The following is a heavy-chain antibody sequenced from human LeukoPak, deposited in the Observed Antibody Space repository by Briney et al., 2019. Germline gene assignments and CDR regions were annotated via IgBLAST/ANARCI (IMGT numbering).Heavy chain of an antibody. D-gene: IGHD3-22*01. CDR2: IYYSGST. CDR1: GGSISSGGYY. Sequence: SQILSLTCTVSGGSISSGGYYWSWIRQHPGKGLEWIGYIYYSGSTYYNPSLKSRVTISVDTSKNQFSLKLSSVTAADTAVYYCARERAYYDSSGYSNWFDPWGQGTLVTVSS. V-gene: IGHV4-31*03. CDR3: ARERAYYDSSGYSNWFDP. J-gene: IGHJ5*02.